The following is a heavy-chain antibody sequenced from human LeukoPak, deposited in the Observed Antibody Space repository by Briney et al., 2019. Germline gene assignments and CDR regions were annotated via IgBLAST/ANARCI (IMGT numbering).Heavy chain of an antibody. V-gene: IGHV1-24*01. J-gene: IGHJ4*02. CDR2: FDPEDGET. D-gene: IGHD6-13*01. CDR3: ARDREGSWYYFDY. CDR1: GYTFTGYY. Sequence: ASVKVSCKASGYTFTGYYMHWVRQAPGKGLEWMGGFDPEDGETIYAQKFQGRVTMTEDTSTDTAYMELSSLRSEDTAVYYCARDREGSWYYFDYWGQGTLVTVSS.